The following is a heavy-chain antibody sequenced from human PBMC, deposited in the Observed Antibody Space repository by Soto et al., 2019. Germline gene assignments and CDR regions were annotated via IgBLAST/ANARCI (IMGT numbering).Heavy chain of an antibody. Sequence: GASVKVSCKASGGTFSSYAISWVRQAPGQGLEWMGGIIPIFGTANYAQKFQGRVTITADESTSTAYMELSSLRSEDTAVYYCARPSGSYYYYYGMDVWGQGTTVTVSS. J-gene: IGHJ6*02. CDR3: ARPSGSYYYYYGMDV. CDR2: IIPIFGTA. D-gene: IGHD1-26*01. CDR1: GGTFSSYA. V-gene: IGHV1-69*13.